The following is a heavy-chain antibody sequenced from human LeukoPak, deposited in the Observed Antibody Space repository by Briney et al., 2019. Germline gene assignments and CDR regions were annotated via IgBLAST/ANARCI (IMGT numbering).Heavy chain of an antibody. CDR1: GFTFSSYG. D-gene: IGHD6-13*01. J-gene: IGHJ4*02. CDR3: ATGSSSWYSPGGY. CDR2: ISYDGSNK. V-gene: IGHV3-30*03. Sequence: PGGSLRLSCAASGFTFSSYGMHWVRQAPGKGLEWVAVISYDGSNKYYADSVKGRFTISRDNSKNTLYLQMNSLRAEDTAVYYCATGSSSWYSPGGYWGQGTLVTVSS.